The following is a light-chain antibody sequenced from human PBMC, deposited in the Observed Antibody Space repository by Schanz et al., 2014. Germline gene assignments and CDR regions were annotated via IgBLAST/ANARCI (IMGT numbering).Light chain of an antibody. CDR2: EVN. V-gene: IGLV2-8*01. Sequence: QSVLTQPPSASGSPGQSVTISCTGTSSDVGAYNYVSWYQQHPGKAPKLMIYEVNKRPSGVPDRFSGSKSGNTASLTISGLQAEDEADYYCSSYTSSDTYVFGTGTQLTVL. CDR1: SSDVGAYNY. J-gene: IGLJ1*01. CDR3: SSYTSSDTYV.